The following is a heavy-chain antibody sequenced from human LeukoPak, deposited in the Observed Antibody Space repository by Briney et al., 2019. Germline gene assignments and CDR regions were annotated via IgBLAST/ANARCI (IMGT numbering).Heavy chain of an antibody. CDR1: GYTFTSYA. Sequence: ASVKVSCKASGYTFTSYAMNWVRQAPGQGLEWMGWINTNTGNPAYAQGFTGRFVFSLDTSVSTAYLQISGLKAEDTAVYYCAGKIAWWALDIWGQGTMVTVSS. V-gene: IGHV7-4-1*02. D-gene: IGHD2-8*02. CDR2: INTNTGNP. CDR3: AGKIAWWALDI. J-gene: IGHJ3*02.